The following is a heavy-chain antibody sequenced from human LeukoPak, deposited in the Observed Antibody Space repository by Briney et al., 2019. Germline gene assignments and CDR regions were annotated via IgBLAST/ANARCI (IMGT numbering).Heavy chain of an antibody. V-gene: IGHV4-59*08. CDR1: GGSISSYY. CDR2: IFYSGRT. J-gene: IGHJ6*02. D-gene: IGHD6-13*01. Sequence: SETLSLTCTVSGGSISSYYWSWIRQPPGKGREWVGYIFYSGRTNYNPSLKSRVTISVDTSKNQFSLKLSSVTAADTAVYYCARRGKEGSSWYAGYYYYGMGVWGQGTTVTVSS. CDR3: ARRGKEGSSWYAGYYYYGMGV.